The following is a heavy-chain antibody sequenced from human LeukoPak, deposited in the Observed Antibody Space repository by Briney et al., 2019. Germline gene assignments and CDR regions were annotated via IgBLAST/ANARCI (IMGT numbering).Heavy chain of an antibody. V-gene: IGHV3-33*08. J-gene: IGHJ5*02. Sequence: PGGSLRLSCAASGFTVSSNYMSWVRQAPGKGLEWVAVIWYDGSNKYYADSVKGRFTISRDNSKNTLYLQMNSLRAEDTAVYYCARTYSSSWRGWFDPWGQGTLVTVSS. CDR3: ARTYSSSWRGWFDP. D-gene: IGHD6-13*01. CDR2: IWYDGSNK. CDR1: GFTVSSNY.